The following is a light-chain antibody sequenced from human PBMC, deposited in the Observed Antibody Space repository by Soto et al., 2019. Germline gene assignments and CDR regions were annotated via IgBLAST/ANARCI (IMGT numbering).Light chain of an antibody. CDR1: QSVSSN. CDR3: QQYNNWPQT. CDR2: GAS. Sequence: VMTQSQATLSGSPGERATLSCRASQSVSSNLAWYQQKPGQAPRLLIYGASTRATGIPARFSGSGSGTEFTLTISSLQSEDFAVYYCQQYNNWPQTFGQGTKVDIK. V-gene: IGKV3-15*01. J-gene: IGKJ1*01.